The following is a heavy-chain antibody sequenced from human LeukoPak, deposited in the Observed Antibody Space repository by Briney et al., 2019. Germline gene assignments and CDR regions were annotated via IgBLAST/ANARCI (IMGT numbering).Heavy chain of an antibody. D-gene: IGHD1-26*01. V-gene: IGHV5-51*01. CDR1: GYSFTSYW. Sequence: GESLKISCKGSGYSFTSYWIGWVRQMPGKGLEWMGIIYPGDSDTRYSPSFQGQVTISADKSISTAYLQWSSLRASDTAMYYCARRGGREGATTGDFDYWGQGTLVTVSS. CDR3: ARRGGREGATTGDFDY. CDR2: IYPGDSDT. J-gene: IGHJ4*02.